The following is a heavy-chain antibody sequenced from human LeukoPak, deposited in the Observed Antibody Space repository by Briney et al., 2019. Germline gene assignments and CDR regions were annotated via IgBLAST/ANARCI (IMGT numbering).Heavy chain of an antibody. V-gene: IGHV1-2*04. D-gene: IGHD6-13*01. CDR3: AREAAAGTFDP. CDR1: GYTFTGYY. CDR2: INPNSGGT. Sequence: ASVKVSCKASGYTFTGYYMHWVRQAPGQGLEWMGWINPNSGGTNYAQKFQGWVTMTRDTSISTAYMELSRLRSDDMAVYYCAREAAAGTFDPWGQGTLVTVSS. J-gene: IGHJ5*02.